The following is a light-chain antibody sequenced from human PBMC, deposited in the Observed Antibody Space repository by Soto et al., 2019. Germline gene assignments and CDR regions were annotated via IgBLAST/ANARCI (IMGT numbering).Light chain of an antibody. CDR3: QQCRNWRIT. Sequence: EIVLTQSPATLSLSPGERATLSCRASQSVSSYLAWYQQKPGQAPRLLIYDASNRATGIPARFSGSGSGTDFTLTISSLEPEDFAVYYCQQCRNWRITFGQGTRQEIK. CDR1: QSVSSY. V-gene: IGKV3-11*01. J-gene: IGKJ5*01. CDR2: DAS.